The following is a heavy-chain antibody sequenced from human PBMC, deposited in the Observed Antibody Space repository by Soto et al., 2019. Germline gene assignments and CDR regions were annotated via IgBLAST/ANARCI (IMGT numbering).Heavy chain of an antibody. CDR1: GGSISSSGYY. J-gene: IGHJ6*02. V-gene: IGHV4-31*03. D-gene: IGHD6-19*01. Sequence: QVQLQESGPGLVKPSQTLSLTCTVSGGSISSSGYYWSWIRQHPGKGLEWIGYIYYSGSTYYNPSLNSRFNIPVDTSKDQFSLKLSSVTAAYTAVYYCARDFTDSSGPTLGMGVWGQGTTVTVSS. CDR2: IYYSGST. CDR3: ARDFTDSSGPTLGMGV.